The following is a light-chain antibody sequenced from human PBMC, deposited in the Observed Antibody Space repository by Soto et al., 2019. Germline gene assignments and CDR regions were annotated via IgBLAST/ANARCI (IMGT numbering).Light chain of an antibody. CDR3: SSYTSSSTLVV. V-gene: IGLV2-14*01. Sequence: QSALTQPASVCGSPGQSINISCTGTSSDVGGYNYVSWYQQHPGKAPKLMIYDVSNRPSGVSNRFSGSKSGNTASLTISGLQAEDEADYYCSSYTSSSTLVVFGGGTKLTVL. J-gene: IGLJ2*01. CDR2: DVS. CDR1: SSDVGGYNY.